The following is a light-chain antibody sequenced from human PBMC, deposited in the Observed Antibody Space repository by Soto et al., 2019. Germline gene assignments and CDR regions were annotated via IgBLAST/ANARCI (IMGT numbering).Light chain of an antibody. V-gene: IGKV1-27*01. J-gene: IGKJ2*01. CDR1: QDTRNY. CDR2: STS. Sequence: IQMTQSPSSLSASVGDRVTITCRASQDTRNYLAWYQQTPGEVPKLLIVSTSTPQSGIPSRFSGSGYGTDFTLTINNLQPEDVATYYCQHYIRAPYTFGQGTKVEIK. CDR3: QHYIRAPYT.